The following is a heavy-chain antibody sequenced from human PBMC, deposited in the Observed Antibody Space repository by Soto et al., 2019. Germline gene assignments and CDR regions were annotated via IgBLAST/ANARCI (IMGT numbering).Heavy chain of an antibody. J-gene: IGHJ6*02. Sequence: QMQLVQSGPEVKKPGTSVKVSCKTSGFTFTSSAMQWVRQARGQRLEWIGWIVVGSGHTNYAQKFQERLTITRDMSTITAYMELRILRSEDTAVYYGAAASSTSGGYYGMDVWGQGTTVTVSS. CDR3: AAASSTSGGYYGMDV. D-gene: IGHD2-2*01. V-gene: IGHV1-58*02. CDR2: IVVGSGHT. CDR1: GFTFTSSA.